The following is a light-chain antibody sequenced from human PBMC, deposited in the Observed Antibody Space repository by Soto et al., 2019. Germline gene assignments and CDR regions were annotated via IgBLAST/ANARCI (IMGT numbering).Light chain of an antibody. Sequence: DIQMTQSPSSVSASVGDRVTITCRASQGISTSLAWYQQEPGKAPKLLIYGASSLQSGVPSRFRGSGSGTDFTLTITSLQAEDFATYYCQQANSFPWTFGQGTKVEIK. V-gene: IGKV1-12*02. J-gene: IGKJ1*01. CDR1: QGISTS. CDR3: QQANSFPWT. CDR2: GAS.